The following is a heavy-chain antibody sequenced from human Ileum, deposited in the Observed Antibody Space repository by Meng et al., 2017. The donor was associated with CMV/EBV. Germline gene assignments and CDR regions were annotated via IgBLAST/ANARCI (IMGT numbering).Heavy chain of an antibody. Sequence: GESLKISCAASGFSFSGHWMHWVRQVPGKGMLWVADISDDGRRTYYADSVKGRFSVSRDNPKSTLFLQMNSLRVEDSAVYYCVRDVGQQCEGSTWYKWYDPWGQGTRVTVSS. CDR3: VRDVGQQCEGSTWYKWYDP. CDR2: ISDDGRRT. J-gene: IGHJ5*02. V-gene: IGHV3-74*01. CDR1: GFSFSGHW. D-gene: IGHD6-13*01.